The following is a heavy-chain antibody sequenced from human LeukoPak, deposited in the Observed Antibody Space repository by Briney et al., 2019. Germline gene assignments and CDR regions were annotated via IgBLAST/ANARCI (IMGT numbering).Heavy chain of an antibody. J-gene: IGHJ6*02. D-gene: IGHD2-2*01. CDR3: ARGLRYGCSSTSCIRDYYYYGMDV. CDR1: GGTFSSYA. CDR2: INPNSGGT. V-gene: IGHV1-2*02. Sequence: GASVKVSCKASGGTFSSYAISWVRQAPGQGLEWMGWINPNSGGTNYAQKFQGRVTMTRDTSISTAYMELSRLRSDDTAVYYCARGLRYGCSSTSCIRDYYYYGMDVWGQGTTVTVSS.